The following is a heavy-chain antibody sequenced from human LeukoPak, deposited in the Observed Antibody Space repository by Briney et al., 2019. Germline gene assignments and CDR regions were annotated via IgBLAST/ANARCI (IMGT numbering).Heavy chain of an antibody. Sequence: ASVKVYCKASGYTFSSYYVHWVRQAPGQGLEWMGIINPSGGSTSYAQKFQGRVTMTRDMSTSTVYMELSSLRSEDTAVYYCARDLTSMAAGSYYYYYYMDVWGKGTTVTVSS. J-gene: IGHJ6*03. CDR3: ARDLTSMAAGSYYYYYYMDV. CDR1: GYTFSSYY. V-gene: IGHV1-46*01. D-gene: IGHD6-6*01. CDR2: INPSGGST.